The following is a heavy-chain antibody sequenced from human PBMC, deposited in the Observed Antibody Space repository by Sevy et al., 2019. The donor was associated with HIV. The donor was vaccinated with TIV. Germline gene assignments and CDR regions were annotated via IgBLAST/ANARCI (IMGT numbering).Heavy chain of an antibody. CDR1: GFTFSSYW. Sequence: GGSLRLSCAASGFTFSSYWMSWVRQAPGKGLEWVANIKQDGSEKYYVDSVKGRFTISRENAKNSLYLQMNSLRAEDTAVYYCARPYTSSLNAFDIWGQGTMVTVSS. CDR2: IKQDGSEK. V-gene: IGHV3-7*01. D-gene: IGHD6-13*01. CDR3: ARPYTSSLNAFDI. J-gene: IGHJ3*02.